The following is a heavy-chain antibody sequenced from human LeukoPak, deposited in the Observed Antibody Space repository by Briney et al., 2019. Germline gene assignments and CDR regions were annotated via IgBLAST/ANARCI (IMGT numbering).Heavy chain of an antibody. CDR1: GFTFSDYY. D-gene: IGHD1-26*01. J-gene: IGHJ4*02. CDR3: AMDAGGFYFDY. Sequence: GGSLRLSCAASGFTFSDYYMSWIRQAPGKGLEWVSYISSSSSYTNYADSVKGRFTISRDNAKNSLYLQMNSLRAEDTAIYYCAMDAGGFYFDYWGQGTLVTVSS. V-gene: IGHV3-11*06. CDR2: ISSSSSYT.